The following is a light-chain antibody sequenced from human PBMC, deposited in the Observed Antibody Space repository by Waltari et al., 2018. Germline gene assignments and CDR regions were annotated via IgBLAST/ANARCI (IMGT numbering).Light chain of an antibody. CDR2: AAS. CDR1: QNIIRF. V-gene: IGKV1-39*01. J-gene: IGKJ4*01. CDR3: QQTYTLPLT. Sequence: DTQMTQSPSSLSASVGDRVTITCRASQNIIRFLNWYQHRPGNAPVLLISAASTLQRGVPSRFTGSGSGTDFSLTIGRLQPEDSATYYCQQTYTLPLTFGGGTKVEI.